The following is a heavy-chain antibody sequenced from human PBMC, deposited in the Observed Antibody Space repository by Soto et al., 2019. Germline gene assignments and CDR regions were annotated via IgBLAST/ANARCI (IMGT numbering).Heavy chain of an antibody. Sequence: ASVKVSCKASGYIFTGHYINWVRQAPGQGLEYMGWINPNSGDTNYAQKFQGRVTITTDTSITTAYMELSRLRSDDTAVYYCARPFCGSNSCHNWFDSWGQGTQVTASS. J-gene: IGHJ5*01. CDR3: ARPFCGSNSCHNWFDS. D-gene: IGHD2-2*01. CDR2: INPNSGDT. V-gene: IGHV1-2*02. CDR1: GYIFTGHY.